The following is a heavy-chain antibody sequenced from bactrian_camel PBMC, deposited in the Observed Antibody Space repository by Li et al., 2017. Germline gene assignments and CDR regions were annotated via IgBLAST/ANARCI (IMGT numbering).Heavy chain of an antibody. CDR3: AADMGYYRDNDVNLYNY. CDR1: GYNFEC. CDR2: LDAWGSS. D-gene: IGHD4*01. V-gene: IGHV3S53*01. J-gene: IGHJ4*01. Sequence: PLVESGGGSVESGGSLRLSCITSGYNFECMAWFRQAPRKEREVVATLDAWGSSTFADSVKGRFTISRDNAKSTLYLQMNSLKTEDTAVYYCAADMGYYRDNDVNLYNYWGQGTQDTVS.